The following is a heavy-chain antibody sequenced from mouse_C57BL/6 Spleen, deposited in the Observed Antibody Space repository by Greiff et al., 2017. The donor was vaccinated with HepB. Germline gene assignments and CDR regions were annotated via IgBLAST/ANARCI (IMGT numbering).Heavy chain of an antibody. Sequence: EVQGVESGGGLVKPGGSLKLSCAASGFTFSDYGMHWVRQAPDKGLEWVAYISSGSSTNDYADTGKGRFTISRDNAKNTLVLQMTSLRSEDTAMYYWARGDYYGSSFLYARDYWGQGTSVTVAS. V-gene: IGHV5-17*01. CDR2: ISSGSSTN. CDR1: GFTFSDYG. CDR3: ARGDYYGSSFLYARDY. J-gene: IGHJ4*01. D-gene: IGHD1-1*01.